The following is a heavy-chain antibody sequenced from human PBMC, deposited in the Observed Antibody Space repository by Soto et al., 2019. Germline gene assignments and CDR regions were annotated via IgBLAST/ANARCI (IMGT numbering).Heavy chain of an antibody. CDR1: GGTFSSYA. CDR3: AIGERGQLWSNNDAFDI. V-gene: IGHV1-69*01. J-gene: IGHJ3*02. D-gene: IGHD5-18*01. CDR2: IIPIFGTA. Sequence: QVQLVQSGAEVKKPGSSVKVSCKASGGTFSSYAISWVRQAPGQGLEWMGGIIPIFGTANYAQKFQGRVTMTADESTSTAYMELSSLRSEDTAVYYCAIGERGQLWSNNDAFDIWGQGTMVTVSS.